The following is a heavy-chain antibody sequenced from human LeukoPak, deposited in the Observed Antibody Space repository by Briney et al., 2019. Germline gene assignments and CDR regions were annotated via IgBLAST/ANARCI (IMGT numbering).Heavy chain of an antibody. D-gene: IGHD5-12*01. Sequence: AGGSLRLSCAASGFTFSSYEMNWVRQAPGKGLEWVSYISSSGSAIYYADSVKGRFTISRDNAKNSLYLHMNSLRAEDTAVYYCARGQRSVVATIQKSIDYWGQGTLVTVSS. CDR2: ISSSGSAI. CDR3: ARGQRSVVATIQKSIDY. CDR1: GFTFSSYE. V-gene: IGHV3-48*03. J-gene: IGHJ4*02.